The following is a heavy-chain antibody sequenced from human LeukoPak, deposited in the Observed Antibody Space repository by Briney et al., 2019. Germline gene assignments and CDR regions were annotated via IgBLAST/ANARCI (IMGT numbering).Heavy chain of an antibody. J-gene: IGHJ4*02. CDR3: ASTRYDFWSGYPYYFDY. CDR1: GYSLTSYW. V-gene: IGHV5-51*01. CDR2: IYPGDSDT. Sequence: GESLKISCKGSGYSLTSYWIVWVRQMPGKGLEWMGIIYPGDSDTRYSPSFQGQVTISADKSISTAYLQWSSLKASDTAMYYCASTRYDFWSGYPYYFDYWGQGTLVTVSS. D-gene: IGHD3-3*01.